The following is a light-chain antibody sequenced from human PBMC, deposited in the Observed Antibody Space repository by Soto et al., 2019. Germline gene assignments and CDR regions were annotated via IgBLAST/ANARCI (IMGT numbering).Light chain of an antibody. V-gene: IGKV3-11*01. J-gene: IGKJ2*01. CDR3: QQRDKWPRT. CDR1: QSVGSY. CDR2: GAS. Sequence: EIVLTQSPATLSLSPGERATLSCRACQSVGSYLAWYQHKPGQAPRLLIYGASNRATDIPGRFSGRGSGTDFTLTISSLESGDSAVYYCQQRDKWPRTFGQGTKLEIK.